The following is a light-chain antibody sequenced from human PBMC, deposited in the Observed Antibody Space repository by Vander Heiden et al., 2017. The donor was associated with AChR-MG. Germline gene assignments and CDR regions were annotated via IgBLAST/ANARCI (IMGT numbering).Light chain of an antibody. Sequence: QSALTQPRSVSRSPGQSVTISCTGTSSDVGGYNYVSWYQQNPGKAPKLMMYDVSKRPSGVHDRFSGSKSGNTASLTISGLQAEDEADYYCCSYAGSYTYVVFGGGTKLTVL. CDR3: CSYAGSYTYVV. CDR1: SSDVGGYNY. V-gene: IGLV2-11*01. J-gene: IGLJ2*01. CDR2: DVS.